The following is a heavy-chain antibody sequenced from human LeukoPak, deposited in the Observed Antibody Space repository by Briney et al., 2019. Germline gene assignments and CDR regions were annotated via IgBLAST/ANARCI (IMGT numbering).Heavy chain of an antibody. CDR2: ISGSGGST. CDR1: GFTFSSYA. CDR3: AKHTWIQLWSYYFDY. Sequence: GSLRLSCAASGFTFSSYAMSWVRQAPGKGLEWVSAISGSGGSTYYADSVKGRFTISRDNSKNTLYLQMNSLRAEDTAVYYCAKHTWIQLWSYYFDYWGQGTLVTVSS. J-gene: IGHJ4*02. D-gene: IGHD5-18*01. V-gene: IGHV3-23*01.